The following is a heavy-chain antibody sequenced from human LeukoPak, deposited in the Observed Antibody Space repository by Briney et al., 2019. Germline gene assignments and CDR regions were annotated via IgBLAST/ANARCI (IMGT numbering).Heavy chain of an antibody. CDR1: GFTFSSYS. Sequence: GGSLRLSCAASGFTFSSYSMNWVRQAPGKGLEWVSSISSSSSYIYYADSVKGRFTISRDNAKNSLYLQMNSLRAEDTAVYYCARDLDPRYYYGSGTAGGRYFDYWGQGTLVTVSS. V-gene: IGHV3-21*01. CDR3: ARDLDPRYYYGSGTAGGRYFDY. J-gene: IGHJ4*02. D-gene: IGHD3-10*01. CDR2: ISSSSSYI.